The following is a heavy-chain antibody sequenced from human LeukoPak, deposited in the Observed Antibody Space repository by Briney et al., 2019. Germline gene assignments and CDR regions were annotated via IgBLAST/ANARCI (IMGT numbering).Heavy chain of an antibody. J-gene: IGHJ4*02. Sequence: GSLRLSCAASGFTFSSYAMSWVRQAPGKGLEWVSVIYSGGSTYYADSVKGRFTISRDNSKNTLYLQMNSLRAEDTAVYYCARDVRGYDSSGYFDYWGQGTLVTVSS. CDR1: GFTFSSYA. CDR2: IYSGGST. D-gene: IGHD3-22*01. V-gene: IGHV3-53*01. CDR3: ARDVRGYDSSGYFDY.